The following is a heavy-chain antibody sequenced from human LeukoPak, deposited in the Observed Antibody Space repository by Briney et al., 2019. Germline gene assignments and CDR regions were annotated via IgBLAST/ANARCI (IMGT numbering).Heavy chain of an antibody. Sequence: GGSLRLSCAASGFNFNNYGMSWVRQAPEKGLEWVSSVSISGDNTYYSDSVKGRFTISRDNSKDTLDLLMSSLRADDAAVYYCARGRGRNPSGYYYYMDVWGKGTTVTVSS. CDR2: VSISGDNT. CDR3: ARGRGRNPSGYYYYMDV. CDR1: GFNFNNYG. J-gene: IGHJ6*03. D-gene: IGHD2-15*01. V-gene: IGHV3-23*01.